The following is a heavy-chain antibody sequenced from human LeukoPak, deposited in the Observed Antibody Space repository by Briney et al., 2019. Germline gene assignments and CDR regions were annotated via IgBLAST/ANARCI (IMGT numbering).Heavy chain of an antibody. J-gene: IGHJ5*02. CDR2: MNPNSGNT. D-gene: IGHD6-13*01. Sequence: ASVKVSCKASGYTFTSYDINWVRQAPGQGLEWMGWMNPNSGNTGYAQKFQGRVTFTSHTSISTAYMELSSLRSEDTAVYYCARGGGSAAARRFDPWGQGTLVTVSS. CDR1: GYTFTSYD. V-gene: IGHV1-8*03. CDR3: ARGGGSAAARRFDP.